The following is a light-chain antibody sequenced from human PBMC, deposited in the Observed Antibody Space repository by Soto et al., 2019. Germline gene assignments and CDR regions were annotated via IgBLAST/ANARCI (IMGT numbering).Light chain of an antibody. CDR2: DAS. Sequence: ELVMTQSPATLSVSPGQRANLSRRASQSTTGNLTWYQQKPGQAPRLLIYDASTRATGIPDRFSGSGSGTDFTLTISRLEPEDFAVYYCQQYGSQITFGQGTRLEI. J-gene: IGKJ5*01. CDR3: QQYGSQIT. V-gene: IGKV3-20*01. CDR1: QSTTGN.